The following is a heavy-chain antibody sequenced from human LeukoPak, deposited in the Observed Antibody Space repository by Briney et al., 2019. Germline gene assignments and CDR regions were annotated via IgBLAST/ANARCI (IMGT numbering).Heavy chain of an antibody. CDR1: GFTFSSYW. J-gene: IGHJ4*02. V-gene: IGHV3-7*01. D-gene: IGHD1-1*01. CDR3: AKEGWYSFDN. Sequence: RTGGSLRLSCAASGFTFSSYWMSWVRQAPGKGLEWVAKINPDGNEKSYVDSVKGRFTISRDNAKNSLYLQMNNLRAEDTAMYYCAKEGWYSFDNWGQGYLVTVSS. CDR2: INPDGNEK.